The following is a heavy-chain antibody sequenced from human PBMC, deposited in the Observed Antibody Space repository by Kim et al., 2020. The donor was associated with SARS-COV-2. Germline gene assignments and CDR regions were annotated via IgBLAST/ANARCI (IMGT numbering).Heavy chain of an antibody. CDR1: GYSFTNYW. J-gene: IGHJ2*01. Sequence: GESLKISCKGSGYSFTNYWIGWVRQMPGKGLEWMGIVYPGDSDTRNNPSFQGQVTISADKSISTAYLQWSSLKASDTAMYYCARQRRSSSWSNTEDAYFDFWGRGTLVTVSS. D-gene: IGHD6-13*01. CDR2: VYPGDSDT. CDR3: ARQRRSSSWSNTEDAYFDF. V-gene: IGHV5-51*01.